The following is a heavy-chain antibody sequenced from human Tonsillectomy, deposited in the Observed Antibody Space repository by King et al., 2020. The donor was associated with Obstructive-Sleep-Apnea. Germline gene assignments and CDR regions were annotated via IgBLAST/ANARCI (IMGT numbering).Heavy chain of an antibody. Sequence: VQLVESGGGLVQPGGSLRLSCAGSGSTFRSYAMSWVRQAPGKGLEWVSGISGSGGSTYYADSVKGRFTISRDNSKNTLYLQMNSLRAEDTAVYYCAKDSMDYDSLTGPVDYWGQGTQVTVSS. CDR1: GSTFRSYA. V-gene: IGHV3-23*04. CDR2: ISGSGGST. J-gene: IGHJ4*02. CDR3: AKDSMDYDSLTGPVDY. D-gene: IGHD3-9*01.